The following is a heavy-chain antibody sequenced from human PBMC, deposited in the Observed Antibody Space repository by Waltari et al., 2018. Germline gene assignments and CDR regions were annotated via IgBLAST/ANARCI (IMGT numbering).Heavy chain of an antibody. CDR3: ARLVASRWFDP. J-gene: IGHJ5*02. CDR1: GYNFDTQW. CDR2: IYPGDSDT. D-gene: IGHD6-6*01. V-gene: IGHV5-51*01. Sequence: EVPLIQSGGEGRKPGDSLTISCQGFGYNFDTQWIAWVREKPGEGLEWMGSIYPGDSDTQYSPSFEGHVTISADRSVNTAYLQWASLQASDSAIYYCARLVASRWFDPWGQGTLVTVSS.